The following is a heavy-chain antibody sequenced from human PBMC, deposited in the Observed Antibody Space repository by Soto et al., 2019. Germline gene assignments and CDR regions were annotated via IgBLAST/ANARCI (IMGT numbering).Heavy chain of an antibody. Sequence: SEILSLTCTVSGGSISSGDYYWSWIRQPPGKGLEWIGYIYYSGSTYYNPSLKSRVTISVDTSKNQFSLKLSSVTAADTAVYYCARAPTTMTTFTVWFDPWGQGTLVTVS. D-gene: IGHD4-17*01. V-gene: IGHV4-30-4*01. CDR2: IYYSGST. J-gene: IGHJ5*02. CDR3: ARAPTTMTTFTVWFDP. CDR1: GGSISSGDYY.